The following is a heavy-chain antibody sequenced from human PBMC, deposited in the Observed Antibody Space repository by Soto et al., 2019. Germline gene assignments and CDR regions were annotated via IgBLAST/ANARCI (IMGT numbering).Heavy chain of an antibody. CDR2: IYCSGST. J-gene: IGHJ1*01. CDR1: GGSISSGDYY. CDR3: ARGKPYYYDSSGSGYFQH. V-gene: IGHV4-30-4*01. Sequence: QVKLQESVPGLVKPSQTLSLTCTVAGGSISSGDYYWSWIRQPPGTGLEWIGYIYCSGSTYYYPSLKRRVTIAVDTSKTQLSLKLSSVTDADTAVYYWARGKPYYYDSSGSGYFQHWGQGTLGTVSS. D-gene: IGHD3-22*01.